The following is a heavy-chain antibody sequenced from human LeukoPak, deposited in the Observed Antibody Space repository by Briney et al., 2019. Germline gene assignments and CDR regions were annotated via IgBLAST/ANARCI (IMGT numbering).Heavy chain of an antibody. CDR2: ISSSSSYI. J-gene: IGHJ4*02. CDR3: AREYSSSLDY. V-gene: IGHV3-21*01. CDR1: GFTFSSYS. D-gene: IGHD6-6*01. Sequence: PGGSLRLSCAASGFTFSSYSMNWVRQAPGKGLEWVSSISSSSSYIYYADSVKGRFTISRDNAKNSLYLQMNSLRAEDTTLYYCAREYSSSLDYWGQGTLVTVSS.